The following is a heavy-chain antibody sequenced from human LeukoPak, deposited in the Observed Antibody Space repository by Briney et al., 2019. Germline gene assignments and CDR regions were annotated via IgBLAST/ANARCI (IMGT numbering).Heavy chain of an antibody. Sequence: ASVNVSFKASVYTFTGYYMHWVRQAPGQGLEWMGWINPNSGGTNYAQKFQGRVTMTRDTSISTAYMELSRLRSDDTAVYYCARAIAVAGPDYWGQGTLVTVSS. J-gene: IGHJ4*02. V-gene: IGHV1-2*02. CDR1: VYTFTGYY. CDR3: ARAIAVAGPDY. CDR2: INPNSGGT. D-gene: IGHD6-19*01.